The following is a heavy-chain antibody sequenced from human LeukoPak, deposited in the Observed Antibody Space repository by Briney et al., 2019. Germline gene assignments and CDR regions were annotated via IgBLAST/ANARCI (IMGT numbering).Heavy chain of an antibody. CDR2: IDHTGIT. V-gene: IGHV4-59*08. Sequence: PSETLSLTCTVSDDSITIYYWSWIRQPPGKGLEWIGYIDHTGITNYNPSLNSRVTISRDTSKNHFSLKLSSVTAADTAVYFCARNYYDTKKPWDWGQGTLVTVSS. J-gene: IGHJ4*02. D-gene: IGHD3-22*01. CDR1: DDSITIYY. CDR3: ARNYYDTKKPWD.